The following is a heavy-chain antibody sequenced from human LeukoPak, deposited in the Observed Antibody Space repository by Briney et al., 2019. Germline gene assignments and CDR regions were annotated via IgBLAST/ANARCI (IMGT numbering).Heavy chain of an antibody. D-gene: IGHD5-18*01. CDR3: ARDLSGIAGYTYGRGIDY. CDR1: AFTFSDYW. J-gene: IGHJ4*02. Sequence: GGSLRLSCATSAFTFSDYWMSWVRQTPGKGLEWVANIKEDGSEKYYVDAVKGRFTISRDNAKTSLYLQMNSLRAEDTAVYYCARDLSGIAGYTYGRGIDYWGQGTLVTVSS. CDR2: IKEDGSEK. V-gene: IGHV3-7*01.